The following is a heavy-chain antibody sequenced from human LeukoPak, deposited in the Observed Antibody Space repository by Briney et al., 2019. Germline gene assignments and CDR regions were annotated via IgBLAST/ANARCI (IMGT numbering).Heavy chain of an antibody. V-gene: IGHV3-48*02. J-gene: IGHJ4*02. CDR1: GFTLSSYS. CDR3: AREGEYYDILTGYYGFDY. CDR2: ISSSSSTI. Sequence: GGSLRLSCAASGFTLSSYSMNWVRQAPGKGLEWVSYISSSSSTIYYADSVKGRFTISRDNAKNSLYLQKNSLRDEDTAVYYCAREGEYYDILTGYYGFDYWGQGTLVTVSS. D-gene: IGHD3-9*01.